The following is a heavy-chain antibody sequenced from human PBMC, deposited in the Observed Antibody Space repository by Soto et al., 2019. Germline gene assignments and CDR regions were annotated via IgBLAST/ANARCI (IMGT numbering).Heavy chain of an antibody. CDR1: GFTFSSYS. CDR3: ARPDYYGSGSYYDYYYYMDV. CDR2: ISSSSSYI. D-gene: IGHD3-10*01. Sequence: GGSLRLSCAASGFTFSSYSMNWVRQAPGKGLEWVSSISSSSSYIYYADSVKGRFTISRDNAKNSLYLQMNSLRAVDTAVYYCARPDYYGSGSYYDYYYYMDVWGKGTTVTVSS. J-gene: IGHJ6*03. V-gene: IGHV3-21*01.